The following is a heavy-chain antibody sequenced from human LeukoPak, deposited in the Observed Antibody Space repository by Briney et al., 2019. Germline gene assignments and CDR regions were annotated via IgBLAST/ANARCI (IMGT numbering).Heavy chain of an antibody. CDR3: ARDLYGDYGVFNY. J-gene: IGHJ4*02. D-gene: IGHD4-17*01. CDR1: GYTFTSYG. Sequence: ASVKVSCKASGYTFTSYGISWVRQAPGQGLEWMGWINTNTGNPTYAQGFTGRFVFSLDTSVSTAYLQISSLKAEDTAVYYCARDLYGDYGVFNYWGQGTLVTVSS. CDR2: INTNTGNP. V-gene: IGHV7-4-1*02.